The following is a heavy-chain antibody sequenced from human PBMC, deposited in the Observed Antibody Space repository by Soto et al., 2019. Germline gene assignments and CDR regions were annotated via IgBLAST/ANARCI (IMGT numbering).Heavy chain of an antibody. V-gene: IGHV4-39*01. J-gene: IGHJ4*02. CDR3: ARQGSY. CDR1: GVSISDTSYY. Sequence: QLQLQESGPGLVKPSETLSLTCNVSGVSISDTSYYWGWIRQPPGKGLEWIGTIYFNGNTFYNPSLKSRLTISVDTSKNQISLRLTSVTATDTAVYYCARQGSYLGQGTLVAVSS. CDR2: IYFNGNT.